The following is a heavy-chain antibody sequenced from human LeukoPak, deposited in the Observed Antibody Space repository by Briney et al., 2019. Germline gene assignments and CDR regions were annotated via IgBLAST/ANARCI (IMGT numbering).Heavy chain of an antibody. D-gene: IGHD3-22*01. CDR1: GYTFTSYG. CDR2: ISAYNGNT. J-gene: IGHJ4*02. V-gene: IGHV1-18*01. Sequence: ASVKVSCKASGYTFTSYGISWVRQAPGQGLEWMGWISAYNGNTNYAQKLQGRVTMTTDTSTSTAYMELRSLRSDDTAVYYCARVPPTEYYYDSSGYYFDYWGQGTLVTVSS. CDR3: ARVPPTEYYYDSSGYYFDY.